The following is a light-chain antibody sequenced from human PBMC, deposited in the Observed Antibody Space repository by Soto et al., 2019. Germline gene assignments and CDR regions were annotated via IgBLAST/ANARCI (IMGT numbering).Light chain of an antibody. V-gene: IGLV1-44*01. CDR2: SNT. CDR1: TSNIGRST. CDR3: ATWNDGVFV. Sequence: QSALTQPPSASGTPGQRVTISCSGSTSNIGRSTVSWYQQFPGAAPKLLIYSNTQRPLGVPVRFSGSKSDPSASLAISGLQYEDEADYYCATWNDGVFVFGIGTKVTVL. J-gene: IGLJ1*01.